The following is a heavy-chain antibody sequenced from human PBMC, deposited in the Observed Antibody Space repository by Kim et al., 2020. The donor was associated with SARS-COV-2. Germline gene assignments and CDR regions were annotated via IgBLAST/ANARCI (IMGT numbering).Heavy chain of an antibody. J-gene: IGHJ2*01. V-gene: IGHV3-74*03. Sequence: GGSLRLSCAASGFTFSRTWMYWVRQAPGKGLVWISRINTDGSSITYADSVKGRFTISRDNAKNTLHLQMNTLTAEDTAVYYCAKVGVGWYFDLWGRGTLVSRSS. CDR3: AKVGVGWYFDL. CDR1: GFTFSRTW. CDR2: INTDGSSI. D-gene: IGHD3-16*01.